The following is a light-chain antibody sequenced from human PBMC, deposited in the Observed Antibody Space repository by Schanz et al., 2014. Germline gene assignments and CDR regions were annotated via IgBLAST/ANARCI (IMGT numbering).Light chain of an antibody. V-gene: IGKV3D-15*01. CDR3: QQYHIWPPWT. Sequence: EIVMTQSPATLSVSPGEGATLSCRASQTIGITLAWYQQKPGQAPRLLIYGASTRATGIPDRFSGSGSGTDFTLTISRLEPEDFAVYYCQQYHIWPPWTFGQGTKVEIK. CDR1: QTIGIT. J-gene: IGKJ1*01. CDR2: GAS.